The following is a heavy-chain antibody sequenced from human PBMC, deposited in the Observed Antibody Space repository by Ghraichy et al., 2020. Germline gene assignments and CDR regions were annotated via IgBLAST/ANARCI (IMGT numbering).Heavy chain of an antibody. CDR1: GYTFTGYY. CDR2: INPNSGGT. V-gene: IGHV1-2*02. CDR3: TKAHLRYDSSGYNAFDI. Sequence: ASVKVSCKASGYTFTGYYMHWVRQAPGQGLEWMGWINPNSGGTNYAQKFQGRVTMTRDTSISTAYMELSRLRSDDTAVYYCTKAHLRYDSSGYNAFDIWGQGTMVTVSS. J-gene: IGHJ3*02. D-gene: IGHD3-22*01.